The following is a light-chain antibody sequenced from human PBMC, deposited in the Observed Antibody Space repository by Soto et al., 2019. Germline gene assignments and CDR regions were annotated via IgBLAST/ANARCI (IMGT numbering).Light chain of an antibody. CDR2: DAS. J-gene: IGKJ1*01. CDR1: QNVNNW. V-gene: IGKV1-5*01. CDR3: QQYYSYWT. Sequence: DIQMTQSPSTLSASVGDRVTITCRASQNVNNWLAWYQQKSGKAPHLLIYDASSLQSGVPSRFSGSGSGTEFALTSSSLQPDDFATYYCQQYYSYWTFGQGTKVEIK.